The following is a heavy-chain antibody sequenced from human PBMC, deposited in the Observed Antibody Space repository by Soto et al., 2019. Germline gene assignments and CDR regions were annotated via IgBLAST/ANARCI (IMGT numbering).Heavy chain of an antibody. CDR3: ATETSTWGC. CDR2: IKQDGSEK. V-gene: IGHV3-7*05. Sequence: EVQLVESGGGLVQPGGSLRLSCVASGFALSNYWINWVRQAPGKGLEWVANIKQDGSEKNYVDSVKGRFTISRDNARNSLYLQMNSLRAEDTAAYYCATETSTWGCWGQGTLVALSS. J-gene: IGHJ4*02. CDR1: GFALSNYW. D-gene: IGHD7-27*01.